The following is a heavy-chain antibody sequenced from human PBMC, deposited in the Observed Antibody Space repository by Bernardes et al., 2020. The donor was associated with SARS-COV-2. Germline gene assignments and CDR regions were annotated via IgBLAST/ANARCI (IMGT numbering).Heavy chain of an antibody. J-gene: IGHJ5*02. CDR2: IIPILGIA. V-gene: IGHV1-69*02. Sequence: SVKVSCKASGGTFSSYTISWVRQAPGQGLEWMGRIIPILGIANYAQKFQGRVTITADKSTSTAYMELSSLRSEDTAVYYCARALALEPKNNWFDPWGQGTLVTVSS. D-gene: IGHD1-1*01. CDR3: ARALALEPKNNWFDP. CDR1: GGTFSSYT.